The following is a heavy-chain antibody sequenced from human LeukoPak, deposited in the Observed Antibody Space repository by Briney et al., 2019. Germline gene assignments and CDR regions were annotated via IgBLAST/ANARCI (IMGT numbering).Heavy chain of an antibody. J-gene: IGHJ4*02. CDR1: GFTFSSYA. D-gene: IGHD2-15*01. V-gene: IGHV3-23*01. CDR2: ISGSGGST. Sequence: GGSLRLSCAASGFTFSSYAMSWVRQAPGKGLEWVSAISGSGGSTYYADSVKGRFTISRDNSKNTLYLQMNSLRAEDTAVYYCAARYCSGGSCDSGYWGQGTLVTVSS. CDR3: AARYCSGGSCDSGY.